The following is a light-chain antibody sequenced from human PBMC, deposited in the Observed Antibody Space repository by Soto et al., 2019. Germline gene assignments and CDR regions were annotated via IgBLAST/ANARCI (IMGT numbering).Light chain of an antibody. CDR1: QSVTSRY. CDR2: GSS. CDR3: QQYGNSPIT. J-gene: IGKJ5*01. V-gene: IGKV3-20*01. Sequence: EIVLTQSPGTLSLSPGDRATLSCRARQSVTSRYLAWYQQKPGQAHRLLIYGSSSRATGIPDRFSGSGSGTDFPRSISILEPEDFTLYLCQQYGNSPITFGQGKRLEI.